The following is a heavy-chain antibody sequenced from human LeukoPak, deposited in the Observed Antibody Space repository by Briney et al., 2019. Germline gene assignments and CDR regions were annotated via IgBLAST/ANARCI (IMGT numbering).Heavy chain of an antibody. Sequence: SETLSLTCTVSGGSISSYYWSWIRRPAGKGLEWIGRIYTSGSTNYNPSLKSRVTMSVDTSKNQFSLNLTSVTAADTAVYYCAREYGSGSEFDPWGQGTLVTVSS. CDR3: AREYGSGSEFDP. CDR1: GGSISSYY. CDR2: IYTSGST. V-gene: IGHV4-4*07. D-gene: IGHD3-10*01. J-gene: IGHJ5*02.